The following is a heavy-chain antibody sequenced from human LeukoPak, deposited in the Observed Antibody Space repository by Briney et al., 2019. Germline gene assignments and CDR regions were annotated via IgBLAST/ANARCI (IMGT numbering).Heavy chain of an antibody. V-gene: IGHV3-15*01. CDR3: TTTSGRITMIVVA. J-gene: IGHJ3*01. CDR1: GFTFSNAW. Sequence: GGSLRLSCAASGFTFSNAWMSWVRQAPGKGLEWVGHIKSKTDGGTTDYAAPVKGRFTISRDDSKNTLYLQMNSLKTEDTAVYYCTTTSGRITMIVVAWGQGTMVTVSS. D-gene: IGHD3-22*01. CDR2: IKSKTDGGTT.